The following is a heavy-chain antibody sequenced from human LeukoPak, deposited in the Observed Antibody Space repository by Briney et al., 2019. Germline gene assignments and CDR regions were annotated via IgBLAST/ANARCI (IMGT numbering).Heavy chain of an antibody. CDR1: GFPFSDHY. CDR3: AREDDWNYEDY. V-gene: IGHV3-7*01. D-gene: IGHD1-7*01. Sequence: GGSLRLSCAASGFPFSDHYMIWIRQAPGKGLEWVANIKQDGSEKYYVNSVKGRFTISRDNAKNSLYLQMNSLRAEDTAIYYCAREDDWNYEDYWGQGTLVTVSS. CDR2: IKQDGSEK. J-gene: IGHJ4*02.